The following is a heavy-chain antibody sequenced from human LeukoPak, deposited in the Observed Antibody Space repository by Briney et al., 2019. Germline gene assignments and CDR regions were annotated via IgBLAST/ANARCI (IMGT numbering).Heavy chain of an antibody. D-gene: IGHD3-10*01. Sequence: GGSLRLSCAASGFTFSSYGMHWVRQAPGKGLEWVAVISYDGSNKYYADSVKGRFTISRDNSKNTLHLQMNSLRAEDTAVYYCAKVRPLLVTMVRGVPDYWGQGTLVTVSS. CDR3: AKVRPLLVTMVRGVPDY. V-gene: IGHV3-30*18. J-gene: IGHJ4*02. CDR1: GFTFSSYG. CDR2: ISYDGSNK.